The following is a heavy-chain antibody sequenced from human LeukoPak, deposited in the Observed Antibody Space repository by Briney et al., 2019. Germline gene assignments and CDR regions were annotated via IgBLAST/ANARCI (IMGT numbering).Heavy chain of an antibody. CDR3: ARGRCSSTSCYEYYYYYMDV. J-gene: IGHJ6*03. Sequence: TLSLTCTVSGGSISSGSYYWSWIRQPAGKGLEWIGRIYTSGSTNYNPSLKSRVTISVDTSKNQFSLKLSSVTAADTAVYYCARGRCSSTSCYEYYYYYMDVWGKGTTVTISS. D-gene: IGHD2-2*01. CDR1: GGSISSGSYY. CDR2: IYTSGST. V-gene: IGHV4-61*02.